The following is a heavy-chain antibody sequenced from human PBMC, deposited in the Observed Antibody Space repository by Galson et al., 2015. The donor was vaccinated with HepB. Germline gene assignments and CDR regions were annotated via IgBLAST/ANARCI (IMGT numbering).Heavy chain of an antibody. CDR2: IKQDGSDK. Sequence: SLRLSCAASGFTFSSYWMSWVRQAPGKGLEWVANIKQDGSDKYYVDSVKGRFTISRDNAKNSLYLQMNSLRAEDTAVYYCARGNHYDFWSGYFGSYYYYYMDVWGKGTTVTVSS. CDR1: GFTFSSYW. J-gene: IGHJ6*03. V-gene: IGHV3-7*01. D-gene: IGHD3-3*01. CDR3: ARGNHYDFWSGYFGSYYYYYMDV.